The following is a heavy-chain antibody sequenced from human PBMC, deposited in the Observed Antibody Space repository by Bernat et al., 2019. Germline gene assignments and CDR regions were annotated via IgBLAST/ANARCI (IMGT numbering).Heavy chain of an antibody. CDR2: IWYDGSNK. CDR1: GFTCSSYG. Sequence: QVQLVESGGGVVQPGRSLSLSCAASGFTCSSYGMHWVRQAPGKGLEWVAVIWYDGSNKYYADSVKGRFTISRDNSKNTLYLQMNSLRAEDTAVYYCAREGIAASYFDYWGQGTLVTVSS. D-gene: IGHD6-13*01. V-gene: IGHV3-33*01. J-gene: IGHJ4*02. CDR3: AREGIAASYFDY.